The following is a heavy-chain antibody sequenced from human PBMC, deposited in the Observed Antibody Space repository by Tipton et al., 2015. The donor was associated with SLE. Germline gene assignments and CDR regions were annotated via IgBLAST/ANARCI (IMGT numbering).Heavy chain of an antibody. V-gene: IGHV4-34*01. CDR3: ARGIAVAGPFDY. CDR2: INHSGST. CDR1: GGSISSYY. D-gene: IGHD6-19*01. J-gene: IGHJ4*02. Sequence: LRLSCTVSGGSISSYYWSWIRQPPGKGLEWIGEINHSGSTNYNPSLKSRFTISVDTSKNQFSLKLSSVTAADTAVYYCARGIAVAGPFDYWGQGTLVTVSS.